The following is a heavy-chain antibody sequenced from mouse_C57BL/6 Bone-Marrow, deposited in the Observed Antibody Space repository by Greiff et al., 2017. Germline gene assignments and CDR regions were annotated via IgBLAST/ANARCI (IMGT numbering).Heavy chain of an antibody. Sequence: QVQLQQSGAELVRPGASVKLSCKASGYTFTDYYINWVKQRPGQGLEWIARIYPGSGNTYYNEKFKGKATLTAEKSSSTAYMQLSSLTSEDSAVYVCAICGNKTDQATWGDYWGQGTSVTVSS. CDR3: AICGNKTDQATWGDY. D-gene: IGHD3-2*02. CDR2: IYPGSGNT. J-gene: IGHJ4*01. V-gene: IGHV1-76*01. CDR1: GYTFTDYY.